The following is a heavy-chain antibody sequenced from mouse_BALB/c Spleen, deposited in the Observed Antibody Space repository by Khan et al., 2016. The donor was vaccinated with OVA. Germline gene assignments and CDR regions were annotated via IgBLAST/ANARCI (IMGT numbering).Heavy chain of an antibody. D-gene: IGHD1-1*01. CDR1: GYTFINYW. V-gene: IGHV1-7*01. J-gene: IGHJ2*01. CDR3: GRRGRRWDFDY. Sequence: QVQLKESGAELAKPGASVKMSCKASGYTFINYWILWVKQRPGQGLEWIGYINPSTGYTEYNQNFKDKATLTADKSSSTAYMQLSRLTSEDSAVYYWGRRGRRWDFDYWGQGTTLTVSS. CDR2: INPSTGYT.